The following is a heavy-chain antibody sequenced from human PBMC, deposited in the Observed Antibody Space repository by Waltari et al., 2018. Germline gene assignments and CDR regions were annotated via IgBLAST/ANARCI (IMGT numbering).Heavy chain of an antibody. V-gene: IGHV4-39*01. D-gene: IGHD3-3*01. CDR2: INYIGNT. J-gene: IGHJ4*02. Sequence: QLQLQESGPGLVKPSETLSLTCPVSGGPISSSSPYWGWIRQPPGKGLEWIGSINYIGNTYNNPSLKSRVTISVDTSKNQFSLKMNSVTATDTAVYYCARRARAGSGVYYFDSWGQGTLVTVSS. CDR1: GGPISSSSPY. CDR3: ARRARAGSGVYYFDS.